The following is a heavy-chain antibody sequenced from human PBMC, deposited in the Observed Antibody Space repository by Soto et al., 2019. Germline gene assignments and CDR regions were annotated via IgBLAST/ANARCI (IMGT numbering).Heavy chain of an antibody. CDR2: ISAYNGNT. J-gene: IGHJ3*02. CDR1: GYTFTSFG. D-gene: IGHD1-26*01. V-gene: IGHV1-18*01. CDR3: ARDLRAGTDAFDI. Sequence: QVQLVQSGAEVKKPGASVKVSCKASGYTFTSFGISWVRQAPGQGLEWMGWISAYNGNTNYAENLQGRVTMTTDTSTSTAYMELRSLRSDDTALYFCARDLRAGTDAFDIWGQGTMVNVSS.